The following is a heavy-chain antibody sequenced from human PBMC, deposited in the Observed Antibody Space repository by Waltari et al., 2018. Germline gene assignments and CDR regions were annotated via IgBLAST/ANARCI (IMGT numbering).Heavy chain of an antibody. CDR1: GGTFSSYA. CDR2: FIPILCTA. D-gene: IGHD2-8*01. V-gene: IGHV1-69*05. CDR3: ARESGLIPAYDYYYGMDV. J-gene: IGHJ6*02. Sequence: QVQLVQSGAEVKKPGSSVKVSCKASGGTFSSYAISWVRQAPGQGLEWMGWFIPILCTAIYAQKFQGRVTITTDESTSTAYMELGSLRSEDTAVYYCARESGLIPAYDYYYGMDVWGQGTTVTVSS.